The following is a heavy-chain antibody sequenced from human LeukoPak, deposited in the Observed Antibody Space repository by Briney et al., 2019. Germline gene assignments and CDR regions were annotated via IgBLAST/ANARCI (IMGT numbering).Heavy chain of an antibody. J-gene: IGHJ1*01. D-gene: IGHD4-17*01. CDR1: GYTFTSYG. CDR2: ISAYNGNT. Sequence: GGSVKVSCKASGYTFTSYGISWVRQAPGQGLEWMGWISAYNGNTNYAQKLQGRVTMTTDTSTSTAYMELRSLRSDDTAVYYCAREWGMTTVTTWYFQHWGQGTLVTVSS. CDR3: AREWGMTTVTTWYFQH. V-gene: IGHV1-18*01.